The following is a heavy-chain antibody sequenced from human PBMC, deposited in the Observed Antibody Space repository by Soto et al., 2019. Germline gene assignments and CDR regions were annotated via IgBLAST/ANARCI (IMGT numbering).Heavy chain of an antibody. CDR1: GGTFSSYA. CDR3: AYFKSGYDFDY. J-gene: IGHJ4*02. Sequence: ASVKVSCKASGGTFSSYAISWVRQAPGQGLEWMGGIIPIFGTANYAQKFQGRVTITADKSTSTAYMELSSLRSEDTAVYYCAYFKSGYDFDYWGQGTLVTVSS. CDR2: IIPIFGTA. D-gene: IGHD3-3*01. V-gene: IGHV1-69*06.